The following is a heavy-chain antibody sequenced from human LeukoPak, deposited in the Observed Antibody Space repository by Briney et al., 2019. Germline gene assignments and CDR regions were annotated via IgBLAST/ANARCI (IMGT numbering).Heavy chain of an antibody. CDR1: GFTFSGYA. Sequence: PGGSLRLSCAASGFTFSGYAMSWVRQAPGNGLKWVSAISGSGGSTYYADSVKGRITISRDNSKNTLYLQMNSLRAEDTAVYYCAKGVGYCSGGSCQQFDYWGQGALVTVSS. V-gene: IGHV3-23*01. J-gene: IGHJ4*02. CDR2: ISGSGGST. D-gene: IGHD2-15*01. CDR3: AKGVGYCSGGSCQQFDY.